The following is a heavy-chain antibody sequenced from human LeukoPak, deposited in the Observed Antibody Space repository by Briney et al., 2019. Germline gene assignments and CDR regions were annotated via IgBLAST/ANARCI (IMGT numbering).Heavy chain of an antibody. D-gene: IGHD3-10*01. V-gene: IGHV1-2*02. J-gene: IGHJ4*02. Sequence: GASVKVSCQTSGYTFTGYYMHWVRQAPGQGVEWMGWINPNSGDTIYAQKFQGRVTMTRDTSISTVYMEVSGLRSDDTAIYYCAKDYGGPSWFGGIDSWGQGTLVTVSS. CDR2: INPNSGDT. CDR3: AKDYGGPSWFGGIDS. CDR1: GYTFTGYY.